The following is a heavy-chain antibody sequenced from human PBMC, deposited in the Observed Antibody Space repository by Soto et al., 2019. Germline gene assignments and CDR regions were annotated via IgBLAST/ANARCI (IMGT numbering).Heavy chain of an antibody. Sequence: QVQLVQSGAEVKKPGSSVKVSCKASGGTFSSYAISWVRQAPGQGLEWMGGIIPIFGTANYVQKFQGRVTITADESTSTAYRELSSLRSEDTAVYYCARGELGTTWGALDYWGQGTLVTVSS. V-gene: IGHV1-69*01. J-gene: IGHJ4*02. CDR3: ARGELGTTWGALDY. CDR1: GGTFSSYA. CDR2: IIPIFGTA. D-gene: IGHD4-17*01.